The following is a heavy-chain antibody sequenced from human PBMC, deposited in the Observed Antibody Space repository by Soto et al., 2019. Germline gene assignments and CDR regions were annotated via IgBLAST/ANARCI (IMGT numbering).Heavy chain of an antibody. J-gene: IGHJ5*02. CDR3: AKRADSLRITMVRGVINLWFDP. CDR2: ISGSGGST. V-gene: IGHV3-23*01. D-gene: IGHD3-10*01. CDR1: GFTFSTYT. Sequence: GGSLRLSCAASGFTFSTYTMSWVRQAPGEGLEWVSAISGSGGSTYYADSVKGRFTISRDNSKNTLYLQMNSLRAEDTAVYYCAKRADSLRITMVRGVINLWFDPWGQGTLVTVSS.